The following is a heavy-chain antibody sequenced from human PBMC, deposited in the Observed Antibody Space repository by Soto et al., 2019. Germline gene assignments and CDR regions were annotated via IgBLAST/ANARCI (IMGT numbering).Heavy chain of an antibody. Sequence: PEGSLRISCAASGFTFSSYSRNWVRQAPGKGLEWVSSISSSSSYIYYADSVKGRFTISRDNAKNSLYLQMNSLRAEDTAVYYCARGDVVVVPAAMVYYYGMDVWGQGTTVTVS. D-gene: IGHD2-2*01. V-gene: IGHV3-21*01. CDR1: GFTFSSYS. CDR3: ARGDVVVVPAAMVYYYGMDV. CDR2: ISSSSSYI. J-gene: IGHJ6*02.